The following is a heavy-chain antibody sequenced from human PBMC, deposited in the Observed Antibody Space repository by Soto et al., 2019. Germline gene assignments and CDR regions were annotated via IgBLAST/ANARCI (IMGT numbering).Heavy chain of an antibody. CDR1: GYTFTSYY. V-gene: IGHV1-46*01. J-gene: IGHJ3*02. CDR2: INPSGGST. CDR3: ASLHGGYRYGSGAFDI. Sequence: GASVKVSCKASGYTFTSYYMHWVRQAPGQGLEWMGIINPSGGSTSYAQKFQGRVTMSRDTSTSTVYMELSSLRSEDTAVYYCASLHGGYRYGSGAFDIWGQGTMVTVSS. D-gene: IGHD5-18*01.